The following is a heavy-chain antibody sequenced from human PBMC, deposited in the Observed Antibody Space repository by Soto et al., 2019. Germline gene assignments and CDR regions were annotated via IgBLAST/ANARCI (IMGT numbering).Heavy chain of an antibody. CDR3: ARGGHSSSWFRASYYGMDV. D-gene: IGHD6-13*01. CDR1: GYSFTSYW. J-gene: IGHJ6*02. CDR2: IDPSDSYT. V-gene: IGHV5-10-1*01. Sequence: GESLKISCKGSGYSFTSYWISWVRQMPGKGLEWMGRIDPSDSYTNYSPSFQGHVTISADKSISTAYLQWSSLKASDTAMYYCARGGHSSSWFRASYYGMDVWGQGTTVTVSS.